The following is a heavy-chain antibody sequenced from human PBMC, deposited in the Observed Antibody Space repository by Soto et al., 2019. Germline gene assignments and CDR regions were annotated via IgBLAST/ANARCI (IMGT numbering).Heavy chain of an antibody. V-gene: IGHV5-51*01. Sequence: PGESLQISCTGSGYTFTNYWIGWVRQMPGEGLEWMGIIWPTDSETRYSPSFQGHVTISADKSITTAYLQWNSLQASDTANYYCARHSLIASPLYVMDVWGQGTTVTVSS. J-gene: IGHJ6*02. CDR3: ARHSLIASPLYVMDV. CDR2: IWPTDSET. D-gene: IGHD2-2*02. CDR1: GYTFTNYW.